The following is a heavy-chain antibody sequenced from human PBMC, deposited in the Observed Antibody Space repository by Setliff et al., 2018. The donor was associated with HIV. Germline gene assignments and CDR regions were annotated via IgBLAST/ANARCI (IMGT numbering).Heavy chain of an antibody. Sequence: PGGSLRLSCVASGFTFVSYGFHWVRQTPDKGLEWVGILSHDETIEHYADSVRGRFTIPRDNSKNTVFLQMNSLRVGDTAIYYCAKLPGIALVFPFDYWGQGALVTVSS. D-gene: IGHD6-13*01. V-gene: IGHV3-30*18. CDR1: GFTFVSYG. CDR2: LSHDETIE. J-gene: IGHJ4*02. CDR3: AKLPGIALVFPFDY.